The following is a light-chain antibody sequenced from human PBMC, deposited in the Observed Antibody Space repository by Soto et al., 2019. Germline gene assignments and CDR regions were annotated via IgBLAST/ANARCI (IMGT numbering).Light chain of an antibody. V-gene: IGLV2-14*01. CDR1: SSDIGGYNY. CDR3: NSYTSSSTLYV. Sequence: QSALTQPASVSGSPGQSITISCTGTSSDIGGYNYVSWYQQHPGKAPKLMLYEVSNRPSGVSNRFSGSKSGNTASLTITGLQAEDEADYYSNSYTSSSTLYVFGTGTKLTVL. CDR2: EVS. J-gene: IGLJ1*01.